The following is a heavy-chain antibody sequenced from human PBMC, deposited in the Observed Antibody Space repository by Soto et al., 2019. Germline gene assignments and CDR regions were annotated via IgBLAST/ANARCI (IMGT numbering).Heavy chain of an antibody. CDR2: IRGKNNNYAT. CDR3: TSHEEGRRSVFDRMDV. J-gene: IGHJ6*02. Sequence: ERQLVQSGGGVVQPGGSLKLSCADFGFTFSGSDMHWVRQAYGKGLAWVGRIRGKNNNYATTYDASMTGRFIISRDDSDNTAFLQMSSLKTEDTAIYYCTSHEEGRRSVFDRMDVWGQGTTVTVSS. V-gene: IGHV3-73*02. CDR1: GFTFSGSD.